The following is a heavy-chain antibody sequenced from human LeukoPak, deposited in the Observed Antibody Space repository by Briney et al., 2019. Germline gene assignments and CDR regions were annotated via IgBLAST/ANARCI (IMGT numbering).Heavy chain of an antibody. CDR3: TTLSMTIIHGGDY. J-gene: IGHJ4*02. D-gene: IGHD5-24*01. CDR1: EFTFTDAW. V-gene: IGHV3-15*01. CDR2: IKTKSQGETT. Sequence: PGGSLRLSCAASEFTFTDAWMSWVRQVPGKGLEWVARIKTKSQGETTDYAAPVEGRFIISREDSKKTLYLHMNSLKTEGTAVYFCTTLSMTIIHGGDYWGQGALVTVSS.